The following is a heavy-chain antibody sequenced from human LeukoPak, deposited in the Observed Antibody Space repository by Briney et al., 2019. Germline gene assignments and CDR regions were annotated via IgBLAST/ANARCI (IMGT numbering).Heavy chain of an antibody. V-gene: IGHV3-7*03. Sequence: GGPLRLPCAASGFMFTSYWMSWVRQAPGKGLEWLANINQDGIAKYYVDSVKGRFTISRDNSKNTLYLQMNSLRAEDTAVYYCAKGGAYDILTGYYADIPFDYWGQGTLVTVSS. J-gene: IGHJ4*02. CDR1: GFMFTSYW. CDR2: INQDGIAK. D-gene: IGHD3-9*01. CDR3: AKGGAYDILTGYYADIPFDY.